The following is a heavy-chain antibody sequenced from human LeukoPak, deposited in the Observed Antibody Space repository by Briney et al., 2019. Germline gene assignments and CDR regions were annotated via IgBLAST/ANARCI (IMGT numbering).Heavy chain of an antibody. J-gene: IGHJ6*03. V-gene: IGHV4-38-2*02. D-gene: IGHD5-18*01. CDR2: IYHSGST. CDR1: GYSISSGYY. Sequence: PSETLSLTCSVSGYSISSGYYWGWIRPPPGKGLEWIGSIYHSGSTYYNPSLKSRVTISVDTSKNQFSLKLSSVTAADTAVYYCARSGAWIQLWPNYYMDVWGKGTTVTISS. CDR3: ARSGAWIQLWPNYYMDV.